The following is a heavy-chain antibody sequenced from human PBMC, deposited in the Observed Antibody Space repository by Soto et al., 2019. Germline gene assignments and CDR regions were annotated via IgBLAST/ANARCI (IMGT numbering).Heavy chain of an antibody. V-gene: IGHV3-30-3*01. J-gene: IGHJ4*02. Sequence: QVQLVESGGGVVQPGRSLRLSCAASGFTFSSYAMHWVRQAPGKGREWVAVISYDGSNKYYADSVKGRFTISRDNSKNTLYLQMNSLRAEDTAVYYCARDGTSRGIAAVFGYWGQGTLVTVSS. CDR3: ARDGTSRGIAAVFGY. CDR2: ISYDGSNK. D-gene: IGHD6-13*01. CDR1: GFTFSSYA.